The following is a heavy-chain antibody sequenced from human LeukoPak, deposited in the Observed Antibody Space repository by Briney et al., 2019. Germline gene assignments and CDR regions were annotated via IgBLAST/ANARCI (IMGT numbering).Heavy chain of an antibody. J-gene: IGHJ4*02. CDR3: AKDRLSSGWYYFDY. CDR1: GFTFSSYS. Sequence: PGGSLRLSCAASGFTFSSYSMNWVRQAPGKGLEWVAVISYDGSNKYYADSVKGRFTISRDNSKNTLYLQMNSLRAEDTAVYYCAKDRLSSGWYYFDYWGQGTLVTVSS. CDR2: ISYDGSNK. V-gene: IGHV3-30*18. D-gene: IGHD6-19*01.